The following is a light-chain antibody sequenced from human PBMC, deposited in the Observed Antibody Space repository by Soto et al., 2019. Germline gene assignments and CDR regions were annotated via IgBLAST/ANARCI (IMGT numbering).Light chain of an antibody. CDR1: QSVSSN. J-gene: IGKJ4*01. CDR2: GAS. CDR3: QQYNDWPLT. Sequence: EIVMTQSPVTLSVSPGERATLSCRASQSVSSNLAWYQQKPGQAPRLLIYGASTRATDIPARFSGSGSGTEFTRTISSLQSEDFAVYYWQQYNDWPLTFGGGTKVEIK. V-gene: IGKV3-15*01.